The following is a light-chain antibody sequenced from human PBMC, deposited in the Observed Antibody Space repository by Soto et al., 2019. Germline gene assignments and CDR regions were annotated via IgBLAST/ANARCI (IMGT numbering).Light chain of an antibody. CDR1: QSLVYSDGNTY. CDR3: IQLSHFPRT. Sequence: VLTQTPLSSPVTLGQPASISCRSSQSLVYSDGNTYLNWLQQRPGQPPRLLIYQVSNRVSGVLEGLSGRGAWPDFTLKISRVEAEDVGGDSCIQLSHFPRTFGQGTKVEIK. J-gene: IGKJ1*01. V-gene: IGKV2-24*01. CDR2: QVS.